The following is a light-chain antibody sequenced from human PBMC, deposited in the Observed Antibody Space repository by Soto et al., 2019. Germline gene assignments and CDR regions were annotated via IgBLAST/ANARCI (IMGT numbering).Light chain of an antibody. CDR1: QGITSW. CDR3: QQTDNFPLT. V-gene: IGKV1-12*01. J-gene: IGKJ4*02. CDR2: AAS. Sequence: DIQMTQSPSTVSASVGDRVTITCRASQGITSWLAWYQQKPGKAPRLLIYAASTLQSGIPSRFSGSGSGTDFTLTNSSLQPEDFAIYYCQQTDNFPLTCGGGTKVEIK.